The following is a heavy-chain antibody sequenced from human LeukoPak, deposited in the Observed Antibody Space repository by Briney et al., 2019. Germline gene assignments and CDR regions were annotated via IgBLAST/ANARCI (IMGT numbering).Heavy chain of an antibody. J-gene: IGHJ2*01. CDR1: GGSIGSYY. D-gene: IGHD3-10*01. CDR2: VYYSGSI. V-gene: IGHV4-59*01. CDR3: ARFSGSYTWFFDL. Sequence: SGTLSLTCTVSGGSIGSYYWSWIRQPPGKGLEWVGYVYYSGSINYNPSLKSRVTISLDTAKNHFSLKLRSVTAADTAVYFCARFSGSYTWFFDLWGRGTLVTVSS.